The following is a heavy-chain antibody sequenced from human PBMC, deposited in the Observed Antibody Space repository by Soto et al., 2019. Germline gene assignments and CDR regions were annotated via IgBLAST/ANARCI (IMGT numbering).Heavy chain of an antibody. D-gene: IGHD6-13*01. CDR3: ARFSSTWYSSWDY. CDR1: GFTISSYE. J-gene: IGHJ4*02. CDR2: ISSSGTTI. V-gene: IGHV3-48*03. Sequence: EVQLVESGGGLEQPGGSLRLSCAASGFTISSYEMNWVRQAPGKGLEWLLYISSSGTTIYYADSVKGRFTISRDNAKNSLYLQMNSLRAEDTAVYYCARFSSTWYSSWDYWGQGTLVTVSP.